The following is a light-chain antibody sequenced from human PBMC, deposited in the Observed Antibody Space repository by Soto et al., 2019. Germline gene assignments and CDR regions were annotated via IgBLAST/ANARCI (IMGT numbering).Light chain of an antibody. Sequence: QSVLTQPASVSGSPGQSITISCTGTRRDVGGYNNVSWYQHYPGKSPKLVIYEVTNQPSGVSNRFSGSKSGNTASLTISGLQAEDEADYYGSSYRISNTLPFGFGSGTKVTVL. CDR2: EVT. V-gene: IGLV2-14*01. CDR1: RRDVGGYNN. CDR3: SSYRISNTLPFG. J-gene: IGLJ1*01.